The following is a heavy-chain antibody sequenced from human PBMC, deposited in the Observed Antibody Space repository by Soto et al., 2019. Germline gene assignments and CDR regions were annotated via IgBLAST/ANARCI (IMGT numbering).Heavy chain of an antibody. J-gene: IGHJ6*02. Sequence: QVELVESGGGVVQPGRSLRLSCAASGFTFSSYAMHWVRQAPGKGLEWVAVISYDGSNKNYADSVKGRFTISRDNSKNTLYLQMNSLRAEDTAVYYCARGYDFWSGYSYPYGMDVWGQGTTVTVSS. V-gene: IGHV3-30-3*01. D-gene: IGHD3-3*01. CDR3: ARGYDFWSGYSYPYGMDV. CDR2: ISYDGSNK. CDR1: GFTFSSYA.